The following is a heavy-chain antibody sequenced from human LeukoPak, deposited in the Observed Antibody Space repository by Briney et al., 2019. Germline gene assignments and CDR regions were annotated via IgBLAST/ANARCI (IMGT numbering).Heavy chain of an antibody. V-gene: IGHV1-18*01. Sequence: GESLKISCKGSGYTFTSYGISWVRQAPGQGLEWMGWISVYNGNTDFAQKLQGRVTMTTDTATNTAHMELRNLRSDDTAVYYCARPAGRSAFDIWGQGTMVTVSS. CDR3: ARPAGRSAFDI. CDR2: ISVYNGNT. CDR1: GYTFTSYG. J-gene: IGHJ3*02.